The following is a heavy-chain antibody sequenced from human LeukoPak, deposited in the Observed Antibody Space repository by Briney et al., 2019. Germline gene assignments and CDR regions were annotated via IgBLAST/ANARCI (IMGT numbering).Heavy chain of an antibody. CDR1: GGSISSGGYY. Sequence: KTSQTLSLTCTVSGGSISSGGYYWSWIRQHPGKGLEWIGYIYYSGSTYYNPSLKSRVTISVDTSKNQFSLKLSSVTAADTAVYYCARVRRSPGYCSSTSCYTQGYYYYYYMDVWGEGTTVTVSS. J-gene: IGHJ6*03. CDR2: IYYSGST. D-gene: IGHD2-2*02. V-gene: IGHV4-31*03. CDR3: ARVRRSPGYCSSTSCYTQGYYYYYYMDV.